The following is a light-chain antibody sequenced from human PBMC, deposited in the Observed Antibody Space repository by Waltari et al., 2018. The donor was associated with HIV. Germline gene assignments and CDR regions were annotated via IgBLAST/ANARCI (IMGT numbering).Light chain of an antibody. CDR1: SSDVGGYNL. J-gene: IGLJ2*01. CDR2: GVS. Sequence: QSALTQPASVSGSPGQSIPISSTGTSSDVGGYNLFSWSQQNPGKAPKPMIYGVSRRPSGVLNRFSGSKSGNTASLTSAGLQAEDDADYYCCAYAGSTTYVIFGGGTKLTVL. CDR3: CAYAGSTTYVI. V-gene: IGLV2-23*02.